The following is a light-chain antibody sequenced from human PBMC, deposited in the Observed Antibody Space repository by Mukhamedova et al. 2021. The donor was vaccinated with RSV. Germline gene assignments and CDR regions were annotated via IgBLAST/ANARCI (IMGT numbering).Light chain of an antibody. Sequence: RASQSVSSNLAWYQHKPGQAPRLLIYGASTRATGIPARFSGSGSGTEFSLTISSLQSEDFAVYYCQQYNNWPPGDTFGQGTKLEI. CDR2: GAS. CDR1: QSVSSN. J-gene: IGKJ2*01. V-gene: IGKV3-15*01. CDR3: QQYNNWPPGDT.